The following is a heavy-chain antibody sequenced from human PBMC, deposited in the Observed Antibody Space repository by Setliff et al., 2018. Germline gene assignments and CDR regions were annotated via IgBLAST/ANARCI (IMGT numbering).Heavy chain of an antibody. CDR2: LSPSGNT. CDR1: GGSISSDY. CDR3: ARLSGFLYMDV. V-gene: IGHV4-4*07. Sequence: PSETLSLTCVVSGGSISSDYWGWIRQPAGKGLEWIGRLSPSGNTNYSPSLKSRVTISVDTSKNQFSLKLSSVTAADTAVYYCARLSGFLYMDVWGKGTTVTVSS. J-gene: IGHJ6*03. D-gene: IGHD3-3*01.